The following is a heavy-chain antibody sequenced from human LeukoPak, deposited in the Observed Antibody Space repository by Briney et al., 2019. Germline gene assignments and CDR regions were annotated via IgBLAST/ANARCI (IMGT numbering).Heavy chain of an antibody. Sequence: PSETLSLTCTVSGGSISSYYWSWIRQPPGKGLEWIGYIYYSGSTNYNPSLKSRVTISVDTSKNQFSLKLSSVTAADTAVYYCARVGYSSSWYGYYGMDVWGQGTTVTVSS. CDR3: ARVGYSSSWYGYYGMDV. V-gene: IGHV4-59*01. CDR2: IYYSGST. D-gene: IGHD6-13*01. J-gene: IGHJ6*02. CDR1: GGSISSYY.